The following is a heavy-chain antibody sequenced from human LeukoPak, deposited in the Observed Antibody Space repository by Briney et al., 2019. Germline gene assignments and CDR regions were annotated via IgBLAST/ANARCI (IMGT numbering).Heavy chain of an antibody. CDR1: GGTFSSYA. CDR2: IIPIFGTA. V-gene: IGHV1-69*01. D-gene: IGHD3-9*01. CDR3: ARGDYVYDILTGSHYFDY. Sequence: GSSVKVSCKASGGTFSSYAISWVRQAPGQGLEWMGGIIPIFGTANYAQKFQGRVTITADESTSTAYMELSSLRSDDTAVYYCARGDYVYDILTGSHYFDYWGQGTLVTVSS. J-gene: IGHJ4*02.